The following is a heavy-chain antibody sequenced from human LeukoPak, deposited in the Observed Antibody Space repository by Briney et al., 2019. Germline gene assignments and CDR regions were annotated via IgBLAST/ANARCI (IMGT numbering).Heavy chain of an antibody. CDR1: GFSGSDDY. V-gene: IGHV3-23*01. CDR2: ISGSGGST. D-gene: IGHD6-6*01. J-gene: IGHJ4*02. Sequence: GGSLRLSCEVSGFSGSDDYMSWVRQAPGKGLEWVSAISGSGGSTYYADSVKGRFTISRDNSKNTLYLQMNSLRAEDTAVYYCARARYSSSSGDYWGQGTLVTVSS. CDR3: ARARYSSSSGDY.